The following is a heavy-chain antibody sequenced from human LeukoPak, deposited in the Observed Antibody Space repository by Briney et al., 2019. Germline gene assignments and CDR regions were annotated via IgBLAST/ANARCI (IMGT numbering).Heavy chain of an antibody. CDR2: IYYSGST. J-gene: IGHJ4*02. CDR3: ARAPLGAVAGTESYYFDY. Sequence: PSETLSLTCTVSGGSISSYYWSWIRQPPGKGLEWIGYIYYSGSTNYNPSLKSRVTISVDTSKNQFSLKLSSVTAADTAVYYCARAPLGAVAGTESYYFDYWGQGTLVTVSS. V-gene: IGHV4-59*01. CDR1: GGSISSYY. D-gene: IGHD6-19*01.